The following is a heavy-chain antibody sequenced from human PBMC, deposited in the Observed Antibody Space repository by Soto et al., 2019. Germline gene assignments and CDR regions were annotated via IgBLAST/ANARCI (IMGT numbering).Heavy chain of an antibody. V-gene: IGHV1-69*13. CDR2: IIPIFGTA. CDR1: GGTFSSYA. CDR3: ARAKDSYGEPSPFDY. D-gene: IGHD5-18*01. J-gene: IGHJ4*02. Sequence: SVKVSCKASGGTFSSYAISWVRQAPGQGLEWMGGIIPIFGTANYAQKFQGRVTITADESTSTAYRELSSLRSEDTAVYYCARAKDSYGEPSPFDYWGQGTLVTVSS.